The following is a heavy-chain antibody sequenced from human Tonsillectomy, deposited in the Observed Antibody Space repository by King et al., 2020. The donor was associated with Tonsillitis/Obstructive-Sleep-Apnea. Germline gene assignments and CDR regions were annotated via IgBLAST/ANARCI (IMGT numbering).Heavy chain of an antibody. V-gene: IGHV7-4-1*02. CDR3: ARDRGGSNYMDV. CDR1: GYTFNNFA. CDR2: INTNTGHP. J-gene: IGHJ6*03. D-gene: IGHD6-13*01. Sequence: QLVQSGSDLKKPGASVKVSCKASGYTFNNFAMNWVRQAPGQGLEWMGWINTNTGHPTFAPGFTGRFAFSLDTSLSTAYLEISSLKAEDTAVYYFARDRGGSNYMDVWGKGTTVTVSS.